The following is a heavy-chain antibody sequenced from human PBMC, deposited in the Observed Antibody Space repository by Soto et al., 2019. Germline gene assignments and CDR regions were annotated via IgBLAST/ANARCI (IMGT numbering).Heavy chain of an antibody. V-gene: IGHV3-23*01. J-gene: IGHJ4*02. CDR1: GFTFSSYP. D-gene: IGHD2-15*01. Sequence: EVQLLESGGGLVQPGGSLRLSCAASGFTFSSYPMIWVRQAPGKGLEWVSAISSSGTNAYYADSVNGRFTISRDNSKNTLYLQMNSLRDEDTAVYYCAKLTSASATGFWGQGTLVTVSS. CDR3: AKLTSASATGF. CDR2: ISSSGTNA.